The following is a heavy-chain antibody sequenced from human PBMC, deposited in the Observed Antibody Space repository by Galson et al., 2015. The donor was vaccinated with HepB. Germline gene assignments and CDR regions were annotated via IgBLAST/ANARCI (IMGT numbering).Heavy chain of an antibody. V-gene: IGHV3-21*01. CDR2: ISRSSDYI. J-gene: IGHJ4*02. Sequence: SLRLSCAASGFTFSSYTINWVRQAPGKGLEWVSSISRSSDYIYYADSVKGRFTISRDNAKNSLYLQMNSLRAEDSAVYYCTRDSSWYEIHDYWGLGTLVTVSS. CDR3: TRDSSWYEIHDY. CDR1: GFTFSSYT. D-gene: IGHD6-13*01.